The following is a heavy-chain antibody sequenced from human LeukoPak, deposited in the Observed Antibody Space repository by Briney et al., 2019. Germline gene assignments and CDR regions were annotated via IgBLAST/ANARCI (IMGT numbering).Heavy chain of an antibody. D-gene: IGHD3-22*01. CDR1: GFTFSSYS. J-gene: IGHJ4*02. Sequence: GGSLRLSCAASGFTFSSYSMNWVRQAPGKGLEWVSSISSSSSYIYYADSVKGRFTISRDNAKNSLYLQMNSLRAEDTAVYYCARASYYYDSSGMGVDYWGQGTLVTVSS. CDR2: ISSSSSYI. V-gene: IGHV3-21*01. CDR3: ARASYYYDSSGMGVDY.